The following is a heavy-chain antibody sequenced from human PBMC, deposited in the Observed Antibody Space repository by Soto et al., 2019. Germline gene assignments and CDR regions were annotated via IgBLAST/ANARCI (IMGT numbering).Heavy chain of an antibody. V-gene: IGHV3-23*01. CDR2: ISVTGSGT. Sequence: EVQLLESGGGLVQPGGSLGLSCAASGFTFSSYDMSWVRQAPGKGLEYVSSISVTGSGTYYADSVKGRFTNSRDNSKNTLYLQMNSLRVEDTAVYYCARTTTTKSRDYWGQGTLVTVSS. CDR3: ARTTTTKSRDY. D-gene: IGHD4-17*01. CDR1: GFTFSSYD. J-gene: IGHJ4*02.